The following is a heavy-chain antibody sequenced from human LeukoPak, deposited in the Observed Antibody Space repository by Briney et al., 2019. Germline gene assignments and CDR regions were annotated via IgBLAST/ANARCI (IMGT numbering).Heavy chain of an antibody. V-gene: IGHV3-30-3*01. D-gene: IGHD3-3*01. CDR3: ATSERRTRDTYYDFWSGFYYYGMDV. Sequence: GGSLRLSCAASGFTFSSYAMHWVRQAPGKGLEWVAVISYDGSNKYYADSVKGRFTISRDNSKNTLYLQMNSLRAEDTGVYYCATSERRTRDTYYDFWSGFYYYGMDVWGQGTTVTVSS. J-gene: IGHJ6*02. CDR1: GFTFSSYA. CDR2: ISYDGSNK.